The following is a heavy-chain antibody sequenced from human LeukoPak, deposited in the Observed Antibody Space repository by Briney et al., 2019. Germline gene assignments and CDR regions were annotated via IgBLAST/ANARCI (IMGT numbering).Heavy chain of an antibody. V-gene: IGHV3-74*01. CDR1: GFTFSSYW. CDR3: AKDLDSSGNFWGTDAFDI. D-gene: IGHD3-22*01. J-gene: IGHJ3*02. CDR2: INSDGSST. Sequence: GGSLRLSCAASGFTFSSYWMHWVRQAPGKGLVWVSRINSDGSSTSYADSVKGRFTISRDNAKNTLYLQMNSLRAEDTAVYYCAKDLDSSGNFWGTDAFDIWGQGTMVTVSS.